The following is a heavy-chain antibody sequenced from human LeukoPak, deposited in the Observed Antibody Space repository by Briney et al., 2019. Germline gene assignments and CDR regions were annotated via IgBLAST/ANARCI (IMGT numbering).Heavy chain of an antibody. D-gene: IGHD7-27*01. J-gene: IGHJ4*02. CDR2: IYHSGNT. Sequence: SGTLSLTCAVSGGSISSNNWWSWVRQPPGRGLEWIGEIYHSGNTKYNPSLKSRVTISVDTSKNQFSLKLSSVTAADTAVYYCARDRGDKGAFDYWGQGTLVTVSS. V-gene: IGHV4-4*02. CDR1: GGSISSNNW. CDR3: ARDRGDKGAFDY.